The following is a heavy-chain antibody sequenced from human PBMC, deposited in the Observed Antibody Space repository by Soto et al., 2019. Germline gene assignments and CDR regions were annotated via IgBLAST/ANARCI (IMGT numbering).Heavy chain of an antibody. D-gene: IGHD3-10*01. CDR3: ERGRAVRGNIVTTNYYYALDV. Sequence: SETLSLTCAVYGGSFSGYYRSWTRQPPGKGLEWIGEINHGGSSNYNPSLKSRVTISVDTSKDPSSLRLASVPAAATAVYYCERGRAVRGNIVTTNYYYALDVCSQGTSVSVSS. CDR1: GGSFSGYY. V-gene: IGHV4-34*01. J-gene: IGHJ6*02. CDR2: INHGGSS.